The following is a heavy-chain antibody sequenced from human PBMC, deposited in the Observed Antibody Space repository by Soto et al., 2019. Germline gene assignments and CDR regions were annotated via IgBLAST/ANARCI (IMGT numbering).Heavy chain of an antibody. D-gene: IGHD6-19*01. CDR3: ARGAHSSGWYQFDP. V-gene: IGHV1-3*01. J-gene: IGHJ5*02. CDR2: INAGNGNT. Sequence: ASVKVSCKASGYTFTSYAMHWVRQAPGQRLEWMGWINAGNGNTKYSQKFQGRVTITRDTSASTAYMELSSLRSEDTAVYYCARGAHSSGWYQFDPWGQGTLVTVSS. CDR1: GYTFTSYA.